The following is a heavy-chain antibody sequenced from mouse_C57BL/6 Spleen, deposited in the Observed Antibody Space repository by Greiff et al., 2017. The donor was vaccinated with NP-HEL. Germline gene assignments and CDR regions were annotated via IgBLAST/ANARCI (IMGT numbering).Heavy chain of an antibody. Sequence: VQLQESGPGLVQPSQSLSITCTVSGFSLTSYGVHWVRQSPGKGLEWLGVIWRGGSTDYNAAFMSRLSITKDNPKSQVFFKMNSLQADDTAIYYCANNYGSSYEAMDYWGQGTSVTVSS. D-gene: IGHD1-1*01. J-gene: IGHJ4*01. CDR2: IWRGGST. CDR3: ANNYGSSYEAMDY. CDR1: GFSLTSYG. V-gene: IGHV2-5*01.